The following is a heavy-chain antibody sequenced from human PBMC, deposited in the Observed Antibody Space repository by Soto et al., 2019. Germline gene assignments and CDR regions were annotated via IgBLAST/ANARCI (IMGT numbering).Heavy chain of an antibody. CDR2: VKDGGHA. V-gene: IGHV4-34*01. D-gene: IGHD5-12*01. Sequence: QVQLQQWGAGLLKPSETLSLNCAVTGGSLSGYYWSWIRQPPGKGLERIGEVKDGGHANYSPSLRGRVTISSDTSNNQFLLRLYSVTAADTGVYYCARGQEGVVATHWDQGSLVTVSS. J-gene: IGHJ4*02. CDR1: GGSLSGYY. CDR3: ARGQEGVVATH.